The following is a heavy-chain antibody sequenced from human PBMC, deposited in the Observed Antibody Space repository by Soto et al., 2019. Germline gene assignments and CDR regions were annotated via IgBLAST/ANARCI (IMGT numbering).Heavy chain of an antibody. Sequence: QVQLQESGPGLVKPSQTLSLTCTVSGCSISSGGYFWSWIRQHPGKGLEWIGFIYYSGRTYYNPSLQGRDTISVDTSQNQFSLKLSSVTAADTAVYYCAREGAAPYYYYGMDVWGQGTTVTVSS. CDR2: IYYSGRT. CDR3: AREGAAPYYYYGMDV. J-gene: IGHJ6*02. V-gene: IGHV4-31*03. CDR1: GCSISSGGYF. D-gene: IGHD6-6*01.